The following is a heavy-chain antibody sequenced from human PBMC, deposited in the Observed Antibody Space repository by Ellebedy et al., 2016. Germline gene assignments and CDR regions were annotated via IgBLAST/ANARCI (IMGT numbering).Heavy chain of an antibody. J-gene: IGHJ4*02. Sequence: GESLKISCAASGFTLSYAWMNWVRHTPGNGLEWVGLIKSITDGRTIDYASPVKGRFTISNDDSRNTLYLQMNSLKPEDSGLYYCVTEKSGGFPDWGQGTQVTVSS. V-gene: IGHV3-15*07. D-gene: IGHD1-26*01. CDR1: GFTLSYAW. CDR3: VTEKSGGFPD. CDR2: IKSITDGRTI.